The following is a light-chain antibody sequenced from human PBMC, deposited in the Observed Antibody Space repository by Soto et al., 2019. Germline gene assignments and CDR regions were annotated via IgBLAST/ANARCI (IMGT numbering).Light chain of an antibody. CDR1: SSNIGSFYD. J-gene: IGLJ2*01. V-gene: IGLV1-40*01. CDR2: GDN. Sequence: QSVLTQPPSVSGTPGQRVTIPCTGSSSNIGSFYDVHWYQQLPGRVPKLLIYGDNNRPSGVPDRFSGSKSGTSASLAITGLQPEDEADYYCQSYDNSLSHVVFGGGTKLTVL. CDR3: QSYDNSLSHVV.